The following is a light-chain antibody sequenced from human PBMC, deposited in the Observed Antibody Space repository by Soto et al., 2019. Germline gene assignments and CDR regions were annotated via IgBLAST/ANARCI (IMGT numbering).Light chain of an antibody. CDR3: CSHAGRYTWV. J-gene: IGLJ3*02. Sequence: QSALSQPRSMSESPGQSVTISCSGTSRDVGAYDYVSWYQHHPGKAPKLIIYDVTRRPSGVPDRFSGSKFGNTASLTISGLQTEDEADYYCCSHAGRYTWVFGGGTQLTVL. V-gene: IGLV2-11*01. CDR2: DVT. CDR1: SRDVGAYDY.